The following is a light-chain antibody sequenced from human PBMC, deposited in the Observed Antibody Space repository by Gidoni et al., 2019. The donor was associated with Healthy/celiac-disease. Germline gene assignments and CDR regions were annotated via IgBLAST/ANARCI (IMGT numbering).Light chain of an antibody. V-gene: IGKV3-11*01. J-gene: IGKJ4*01. CDR1: QSVSRY. CDR2: DAS. CDR3: QQRSNWPQLT. Sequence: EIVLTQSPATLSLSPGERATLSCRASQSVSRYLAWYQQKPGQAPRLLIYDASNRATGIPARFSGSGSGTDFTLTIISLEPEDFAVYYCQQRSNWPQLTFGGGTKVEIK.